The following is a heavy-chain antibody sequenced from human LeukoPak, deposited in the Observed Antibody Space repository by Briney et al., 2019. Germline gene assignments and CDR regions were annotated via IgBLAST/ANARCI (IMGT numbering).Heavy chain of an antibody. CDR1: GFTFSSYW. J-gene: IGHJ4*02. V-gene: IGHV3-7*03. D-gene: IGHD4-23*01. CDR3: ARRAGGYSHPYDY. CDR2: IKQDGSEK. Sequence: PGGSLRLSCAASGFTFSSYWMSWVRQAPGKGLEWVANIKQDGSEKYYVDSVKGRFTISRDISKNTLYLQMNSLRAEDTAVYYCARRAGGYSHPYDYWGQGILVTVSS.